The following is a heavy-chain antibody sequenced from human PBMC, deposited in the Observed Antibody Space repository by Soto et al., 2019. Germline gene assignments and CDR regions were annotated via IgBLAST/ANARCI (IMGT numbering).Heavy chain of an antibody. D-gene: IGHD6-13*01. CDR1: GGSISEKY. CDR2: IFANGHT. V-gene: IGHV4-4*07. Sequence: SETLSLTCIVSGGSISEKYWNWVRQPPGKGLEWIGLIFANGHTDYNPSLKSRVTMSVGASKNQFSLRLTSMTAADTAVYYCVASLAASGLNRLDPWGRGTLVTVSS. J-gene: IGHJ5*02. CDR3: VASLAASGLNRLDP.